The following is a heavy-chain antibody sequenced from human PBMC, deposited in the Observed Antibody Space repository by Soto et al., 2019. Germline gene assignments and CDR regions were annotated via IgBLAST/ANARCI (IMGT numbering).Heavy chain of an antibody. J-gene: IGHJ6*03. D-gene: IGHD3-16*01. Sequence: QVQLVQSGAEVKKPGSSVKVSCEASGATLTSYTISWVRQAPGQGLEWMGRIVPILGVATYAQSFQGRVTFIADTSSTTTTYMELNSLRSEDTAVYYCASIGGYYYHMDVWGKGTTVTVSS. CDR2: IVPILGVA. CDR1: GATLTSYT. CDR3: ASIGGYYYHMDV. V-gene: IGHV1-69*02.